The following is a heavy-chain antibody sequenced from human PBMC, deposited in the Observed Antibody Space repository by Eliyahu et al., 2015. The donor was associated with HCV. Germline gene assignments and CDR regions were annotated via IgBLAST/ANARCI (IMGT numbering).Heavy chain of an antibody. V-gene: IGHV3-48*01. CDR3: AMVAATAEIY. D-gene: IGHD2-15*01. J-gene: IGHJ4*02. CDR1: GFTFSSYS. Sequence: EVQLVESGGGLVQPGGSLRLSCAASGFTFSSYSMNWVRQAPGKGLEWVSYISSSSSTIYYADSVKGRFTISRDNAKNSLYLQMNSLRAEDTAVYYCAMVAATAEIYWGQGTLVTVSS. CDR2: ISSSSSTI.